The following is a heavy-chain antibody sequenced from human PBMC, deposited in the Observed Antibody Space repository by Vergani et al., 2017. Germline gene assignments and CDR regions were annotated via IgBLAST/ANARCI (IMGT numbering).Heavy chain of an antibody. CDR3: ARGRPYGGWFDP. V-gene: IGHV1-2*02. D-gene: IGHD4-17*01. CDR1: GYTITDYY. J-gene: IGHJ5*02. Sequence: QVHLVQSGSEVKKPGASVKVSCKASGYTITDYYIHWVRHAPGQRLEWMGWINPNSGGTEYAQKFQSRVTMTWDTSTTTAYVDLSSLGSDDTAVYYCARGRPYGGWFDPWGQGTLVTVSS. CDR2: INPNSGGT.